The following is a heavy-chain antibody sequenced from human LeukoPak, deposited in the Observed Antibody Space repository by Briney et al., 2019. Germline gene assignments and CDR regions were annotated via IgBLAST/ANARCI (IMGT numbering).Heavy chain of an antibody. J-gene: IGHJ4*02. CDR1: GFTFTTYG. CDR3: ARVPTYHDSLTGYYEPFAY. D-gene: IGHD3-9*01. CDR2: ISTYNGNT. V-gene: IGHV1-18*01. Sequence: GASVKVSCKASGFTFTTYGISWVRQAPGQGLEWMGWISTYNGNTNTDYAQKLQGRVTMTTDTSTSTAYMELRSLSSEDTAVYYCARVPTYHDSLTGYYEPFAYWGQGTVVAVSS.